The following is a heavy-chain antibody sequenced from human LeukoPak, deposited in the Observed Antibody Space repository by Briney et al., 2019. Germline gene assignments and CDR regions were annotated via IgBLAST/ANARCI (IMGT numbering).Heavy chain of an antibody. CDR3: ARLGYSYGYLYYYYYYMDV. CDR1: GYTFTIYG. D-gene: IGHD5-18*01. J-gene: IGHJ6*03. V-gene: IGHV1-18*01. Sequence: ASVNVSYKASGYTFTIYGISWVRQAPGQGLEGMGWISAYNGNTNYAQKLRGRVTMTTDTSTSTAYMELRSLRSDDTAVYYCARLGYSYGYLYYYYYYMDVWGKGTTVTVSS. CDR2: ISAYNGNT.